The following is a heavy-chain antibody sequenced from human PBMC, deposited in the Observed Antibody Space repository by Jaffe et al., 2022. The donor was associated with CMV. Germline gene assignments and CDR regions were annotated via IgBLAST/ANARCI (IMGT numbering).Heavy chain of an antibody. Sequence: EVQLVESGGGLVQPGGSLRLSCAASGFTFSSYEMNWVRQAPGKGLEWVSYISSSGSTIYYADSVKGRFTISRDNAKNSLYLQMNSLRAEDTAVYYCASGLERPPPPNTPGHYYYYYYMDVWGKGTTVTVSS. V-gene: IGHV3-48*03. CDR1: GFTFSSYE. CDR3: ASGLERPPPPNTPGHYYYYYYMDV. J-gene: IGHJ6*03. D-gene: IGHD1-1*01. CDR2: ISSSGSTI.